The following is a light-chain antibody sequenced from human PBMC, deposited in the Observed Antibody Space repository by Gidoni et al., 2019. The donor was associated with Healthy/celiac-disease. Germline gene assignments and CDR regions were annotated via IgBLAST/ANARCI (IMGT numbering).Light chain of an antibody. Sequence: DIVMTQSPATLSVSPGERATLSCRASQSVSSNLAWYQQKPGQAPRLLIYGASTRATGIPAMFSGSGSGTEVTLTISSLQSEDFAVDYCQQYNNWPSSTFXQXTKVEIK. CDR1: QSVSSN. V-gene: IGKV3-15*01. CDR3: QQYNNWPSST. J-gene: IGKJ1*01. CDR2: GAS.